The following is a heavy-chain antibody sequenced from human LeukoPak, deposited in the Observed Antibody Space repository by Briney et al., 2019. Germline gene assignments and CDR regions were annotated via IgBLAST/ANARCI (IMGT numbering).Heavy chain of an antibody. Sequence: PGGSLRLSCAASGFTFSSYSMNWVRQAPGKGLEWVSSISSSSSYIYYADSVKGRFTISRDNAKNSLYLQMNSLRAEDTAVYYCAKNPYSPGITAADLDYWGQGTLVTVSS. CDR2: ISSSSSYI. CDR3: AKNPYSPGITAADLDY. D-gene: IGHD6-13*01. CDR1: GFTFSSYS. J-gene: IGHJ4*02. V-gene: IGHV3-21*04.